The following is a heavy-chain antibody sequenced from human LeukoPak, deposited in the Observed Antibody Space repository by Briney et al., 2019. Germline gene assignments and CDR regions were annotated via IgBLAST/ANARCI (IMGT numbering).Heavy chain of an antibody. CDR1: GYTFTIYD. CDR2: MNPNSGNT. D-gene: IGHD6-13*01. CDR3: ARGLSSSRRFDY. J-gene: IGHJ4*02. V-gene: IGHV1-8*01. Sequence: ASVKVSCKASGYTFTIYDINWVRQAPGQGLEWMGWMNPNSGNTGYAQKFQGRVTMTRNTSISTAYMELSSLRSEDTAVYYCARGLSSSRRFDYWGQGTLVTVSS.